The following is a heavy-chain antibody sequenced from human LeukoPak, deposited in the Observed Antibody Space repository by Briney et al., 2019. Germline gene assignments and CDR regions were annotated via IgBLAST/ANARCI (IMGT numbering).Heavy chain of an antibody. D-gene: IGHD2-2*01. Sequence: SETLSLTCTVSGGSISSYYWSCIRQPAGKGLEWIGRIYTSGSTNYNPSLKSRVTMSVDTSKNQFSLKLSSVTAADTAVYYCARVVVVPAASDTYYYYGMDVWGQGTTVTVSS. CDR3: ARVVVVPAASDTYYYYGMDV. V-gene: IGHV4-4*07. J-gene: IGHJ6*02. CDR1: GGSISSYY. CDR2: IYTSGST.